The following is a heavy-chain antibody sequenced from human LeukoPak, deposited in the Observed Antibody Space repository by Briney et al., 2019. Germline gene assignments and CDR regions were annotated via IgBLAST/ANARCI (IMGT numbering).Heavy chain of an antibody. V-gene: IGHV3-30*02. CDR2: IWSDGNNR. CDR1: GFTFRNYG. CDR3: AKDPGASVSGFYMDV. J-gene: IGHJ6*03. D-gene: IGHD2-8*02. Sequence: PGGSLRLSCAASGFTFRNYGMHWVRQATGKGLKWVSFIWSDGNNRFYADSVKGRFTIPRDNSKNMLYLQMDTLRAEDTALYYCAKDPGASVSGFYMDVWGKGTTVIVSS.